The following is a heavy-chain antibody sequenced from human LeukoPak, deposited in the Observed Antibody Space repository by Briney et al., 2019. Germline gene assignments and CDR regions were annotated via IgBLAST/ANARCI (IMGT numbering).Heavy chain of an antibody. CDR1: GGSISSYY. CDR2: IYFSGST. J-gene: IGHJ3*02. V-gene: IGHV4-59*01. Sequence: SETLSLTCTVSGGSISSYYWTWIRQPPGKGLEWIGYIYFSGSTNYNPSLKNRVTFSVDTSKNQFSLDLSSVTTADTAVYYCARGYTSGWSPALDIWGQGTMVTVSS. D-gene: IGHD6-19*01. CDR3: ARGYTSGWSPALDI.